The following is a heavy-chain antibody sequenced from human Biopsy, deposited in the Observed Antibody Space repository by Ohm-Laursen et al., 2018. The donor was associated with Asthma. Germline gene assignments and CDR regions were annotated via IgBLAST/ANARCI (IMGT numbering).Heavy chain of an antibody. J-gene: IGHJ4*02. Sequence: SCSASGFTFSSFGMHWVRQAPGKGLEWVACISYDGSNKYYADSVKGRSTISRDNSKNTLYLQMNSLRAEDTAVYYCSREEPTSGWYQGSILRWGQGTLVTVSS. V-gene: IGHV3-30*03. CDR1: GFTFSSFG. CDR3: SREEPTSGWYQGSILR. D-gene: IGHD6-19*01. CDR2: ISYDGSNK.